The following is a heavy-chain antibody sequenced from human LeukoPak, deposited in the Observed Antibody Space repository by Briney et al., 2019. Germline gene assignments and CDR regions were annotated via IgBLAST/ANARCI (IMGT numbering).Heavy chain of an antibody. CDR1: GFTFSNAW. CDR2: IKSKTDGGTT. CDR3: TTSTKYDSSGSDY. J-gene: IGHJ4*02. D-gene: IGHD3-22*01. V-gene: IGHV3-15*01. Sequence: AGGSLRLSCAASGFTFSNAWMSWVRQAPGKGLEWVGRIKSKTDGGTTDYAAPVKGRFTISRDDSKNTLYLQMNSLKTEDTAVYYCTTSTKYDSSGSDYWGQGTLVTVSS.